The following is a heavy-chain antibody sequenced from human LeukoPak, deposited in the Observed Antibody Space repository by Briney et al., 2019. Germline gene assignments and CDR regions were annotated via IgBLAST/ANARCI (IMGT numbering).Heavy chain of an antibody. V-gene: IGHV3-9*01. CDR2: ISWNSGSI. Sequence: GRSLRLSCAASGFTFDDYAMHWVRQAPGNGLEWVSGISWNSGSIGYADSVKGRFTISRDNAKNSLYLQMNSLRAEDTALYYCAKGDDSSGYSISFDIWGQGTMVTVSS. CDR3: AKGDDSSGYSISFDI. J-gene: IGHJ3*02. CDR1: GFTFDDYA. D-gene: IGHD3-22*01.